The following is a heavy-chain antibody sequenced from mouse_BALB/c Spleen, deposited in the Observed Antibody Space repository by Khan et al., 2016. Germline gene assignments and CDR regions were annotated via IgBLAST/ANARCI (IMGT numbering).Heavy chain of an antibody. CDR2: ILPGTGNT. CDR3: ASAFYSHYYALDY. Sequence: QVQLKQSGAELMKPGASVKISCKATGYTFSSYWIEWVKQRPGHGLEWIGEILPGTGNTNYNEKFKGKATFTADTSSNTAYMQLSSLTAEDSAVYYVASAFYSHYYALDYWGQGTSVTVSS. CDR1: GYTFSSYW. V-gene: IGHV1-9*01. D-gene: IGHD2-12*01. J-gene: IGHJ4*01.